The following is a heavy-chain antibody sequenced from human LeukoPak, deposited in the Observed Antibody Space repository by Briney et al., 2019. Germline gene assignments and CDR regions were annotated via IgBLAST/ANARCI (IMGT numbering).Heavy chain of an antibody. D-gene: IGHD2-2*01. CDR2: ISSSSSYI. CDR3: ARMAAEKYQPYYYYMDV. CDR1: GFTFSSYS. J-gene: IGHJ6*03. Sequence: SGGFLRLSCAASGFTFSSYSMNWVRQAPGKGLEWVSSISSSSSYIYYADSVKGRFTISRDNAKNSLYLQMNSLRAEDTAVYYCARMAAEKYQPYYYYMDVWGKGTTVTVSS. V-gene: IGHV3-21*01.